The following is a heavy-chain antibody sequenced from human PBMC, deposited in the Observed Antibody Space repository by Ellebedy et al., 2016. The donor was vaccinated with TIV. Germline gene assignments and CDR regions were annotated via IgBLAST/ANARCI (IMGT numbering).Heavy chain of an antibody. J-gene: IGHJ4*02. CDR1: GFIFNNAP. V-gene: IGHV3-23*01. CDR3: AKGSVGATYYFDS. Sequence: GESLKISCAASGFIFNNAPMSWVRQAPGKGLEWVSAISPTGGSTFYAESVKGRFTISRDNSESTLYLQMNSLRAEDTAIYYCAKGSVGATYYFDSWGQGALVTVSS. CDR2: ISPTGGST. D-gene: IGHD1-26*01.